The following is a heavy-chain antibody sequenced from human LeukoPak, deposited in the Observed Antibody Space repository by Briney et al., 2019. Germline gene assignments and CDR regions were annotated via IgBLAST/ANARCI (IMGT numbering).Heavy chain of an antibody. CDR3: ARKSASGNYPLDY. V-gene: IGHV3-23*01. CDR2: ISGGGGRT. J-gene: IGHJ4*02. Sequence: GGSLRLSCTASGFTFSSYAMSWVRQAPGKGLEWVSTISGGGGRTYYADSVKGRFTISRDNAKNTVFLQMSSLRAEDTALYYCARKSASGNYPLDYWGQGTLVTVSS. CDR1: GFTFSSYA. D-gene: IGHD3-10*01.